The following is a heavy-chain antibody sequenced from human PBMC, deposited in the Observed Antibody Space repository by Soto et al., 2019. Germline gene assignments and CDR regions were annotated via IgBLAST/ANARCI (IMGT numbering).Heavy chain of an antibody. CDR1: GYTFTSYA. D-gene: IGHD4-17*01. CDR3: ASVRGWVTTVALHGNYYYGMDV. Sequence: VASVKVSCKASGYTFTSYAMHWVRQAPGQRLEWMGWINAGNGNTKYSQKFQGRVTITRDTSASTAYMELSRLRSDDTAVYYCASVRGWVTTVALHGNYYYGMDVWGQGTTVTVS. CDR2: INAGNGNT. J-gene: IGHJ6*02. V-gene: IGHV1-3*01.